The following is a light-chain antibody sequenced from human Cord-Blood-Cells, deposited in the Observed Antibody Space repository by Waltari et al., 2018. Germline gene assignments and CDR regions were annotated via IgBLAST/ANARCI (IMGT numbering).Light chain of an antibody. V-gene: IGLV2-11*01. CDR1: SSDVGGYNY. CDR3: CSYAGSYTKV. J-gene: IGLJ2*01. Sequence: QSALTQPRSVSGSPGQSVTIPCTGTSSDVGGYNYFSWYQQPPGKAPKLMIYDVSKRPSGVPDRFSGSKSGNTTSLTISGLQAEDEADYYCCSYAGSYTKVFGGGTKLTVL. CDR2: DVS.